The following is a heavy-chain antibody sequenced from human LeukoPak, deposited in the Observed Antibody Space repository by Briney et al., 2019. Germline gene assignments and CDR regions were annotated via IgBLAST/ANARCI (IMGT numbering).Heavy chain of an antibody. CDR1: GYSFTCYY. Sequence: ASVKVSCKASGYSFTCYYMHWVRQAPGQGLEWMGWINPNSGGTKYAQKFKGRVTMTRNTSINTAYMELSRLRSDDTAVYYCARGLRGSPAFDYWGQGTLVTVSS. D-gene: IGHD2-2*01. CDR3: ARGLRGSPAFDY. V-gene: IGHV1-2*02. J-gene: IGHJ4*02. CDR2: INPNSGGT.